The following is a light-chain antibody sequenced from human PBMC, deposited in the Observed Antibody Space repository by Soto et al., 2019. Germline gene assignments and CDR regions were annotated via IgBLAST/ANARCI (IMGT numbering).Light chain of an antibody. V-gene: IGKV3D-15*01. CDR1: QSVRSN. CDR3: QQYNSGPLP. Sequence: EIVMTQSPATLSVSPGERATLSCRASQSVRSNLAWYQQMPGQPPRLLIYSASTRATSIPARFSGSGSGTEFALAVSSLQSEDFAVSYCQQYNSGPLPFGGGTKVEIK. CDR2: SAS. J-gene: IGKJ4*01.